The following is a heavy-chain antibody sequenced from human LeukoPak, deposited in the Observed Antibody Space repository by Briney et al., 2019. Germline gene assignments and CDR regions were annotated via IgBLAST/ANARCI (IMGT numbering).Heavy chain of an antibody. CDR1: GGSISSGDYY. Sequence: TSETLSLTCTVSGGSISSGDYYWSWIRQPPGKGLEWIGYIYYSGSTYYNPSLKSRVTISVDTSKNQFSLKLSSVTAADTAVYYCDRVHYSGSYYFDYWGQGTLVTVSS. D-gene: IGHD1-26*01. V-gene: IGHV4-30-4*01. J-gene: IGHJ4*02. CDR3: DRVHYSGSYYFDY. CDR2: IYYSGST.